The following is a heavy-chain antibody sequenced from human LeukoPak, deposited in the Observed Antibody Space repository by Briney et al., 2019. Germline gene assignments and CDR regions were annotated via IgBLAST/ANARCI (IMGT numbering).Heavy chain of an antibody. D-gene: IGHD3-22*01. CDR3: ARLWGHYSSGYLDAFDI. Sequence: PSETQSLTCTVSGGSISSYYWSWIRQPPGKGLEWIGYIYYSGSTNYNPSLKSRVTISVDTSKNQFSLKLSSVTAADTAVYYCARLWGHYSSGYLDAFDIWGQGTMVTVSS. CDR2: IYYSGST. J-gene: IGHJ3*02. CDR1: GGSISSYY. V-gene: IGHV4-59*08.